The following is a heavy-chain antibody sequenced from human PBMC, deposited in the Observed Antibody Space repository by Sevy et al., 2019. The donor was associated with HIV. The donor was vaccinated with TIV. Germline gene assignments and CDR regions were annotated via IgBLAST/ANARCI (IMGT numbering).Heavy chain of an antibody. CDR2: IKEDGSEK. CDR1: GFTFSSYG. J-gene: IGHJ4*02. V-gene: IGHV3-7*03. CDR3: AREGYYYDSSGYYFGGYYFDY. D-gene: IGHD3-22*01. Sequence: GGSLRLSCAASGFTFSSYGMHWVRQAPGKGLEWVANIKEDGSEKYYVDSVKGRFTISRDNAKNSLYLQMNSLRADDTAVYYCAREGYYYDSSGYYFGGYYFDYWGQGTLVTVSS.